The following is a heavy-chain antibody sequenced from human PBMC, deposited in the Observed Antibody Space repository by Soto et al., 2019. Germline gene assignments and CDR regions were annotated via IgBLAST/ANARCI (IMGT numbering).Heavy chain of an antibody. CDR3: ARDIKPPRVVLTAYYYYYGMDV. J-gene: IGHJ6*02. D-gene: IGHD2-21*02. CDR1: GFTFSSYA. CDR2: ISGTGSPT. Sequence: GGSLRLSCAASGFTFSSYAMTWVRQAPGRGLEWVSAISGTGSPTYYADSVKGRFTLSRDNSKNTVYLQLNSLRAEDTAVYYCARDIKPPRVVLTAYYYYYGMDVWGQGTTVTVSS. V-gene: IGHV3-23*01.